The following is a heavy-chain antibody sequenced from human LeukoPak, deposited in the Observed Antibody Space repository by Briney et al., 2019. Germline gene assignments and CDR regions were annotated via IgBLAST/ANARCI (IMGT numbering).Heavy chain of an antibody. CDR3: APDTIFGAY. CDR1: GFTFSTYN. Sequence: GGSLRLSCAASGFTFSTYNMNWVRQAPGKGLEWVSSISSSSGHIYYADSVKGRITISRDNAKNSLYLQMNSLRAEDTAVYYCAPDTIFGAYWGQGTLVTVSS. CDR2: ISSSSGHI. D-gene: IGHD3-3*01. V-gene: IGHV3-21*01. J-gene: IGHJ4*02.